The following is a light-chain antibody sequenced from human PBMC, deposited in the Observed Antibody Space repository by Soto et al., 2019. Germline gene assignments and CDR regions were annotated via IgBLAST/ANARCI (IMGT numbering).Light chain of an antibody. CDR1: QSVSSSY. V-gene: IGKV3-20*01. J-gene: IGKJ4*01. Sequence: EIVLTQSPGTLSLSPGERATLSCRASQSVSSSYLAWYQQKPGQAPRLLIYGASSRATGIPDRFSGSGSGTNFTLTISRLEPEDFAVYYCQHYNSWIASFGGGTKVDIK. CDR2: GAS. CDR3: QHYNSWIAS.